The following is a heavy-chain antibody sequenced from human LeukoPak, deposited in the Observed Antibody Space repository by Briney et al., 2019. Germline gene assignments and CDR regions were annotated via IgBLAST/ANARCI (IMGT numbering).Heavy chain of an antibody. CDR1: GGTFSSYA. CDR3: ARALYSSSPGATYYYYGMDV. D-gene: IGHD6-6*01. CDR2: IIPILGIA. Sequence: SVKVSCKASGGTFSSYAISWVRQAPGQGLEWMGRIIPILGIANYAQKFQGRVTITADKSTSTAYMELSSLRSEDTAVSYCARALYSSSPGATYYYYGMDVWGQGTTVTVSS. J-gene: IGHJ6*02. V-gene: IGHV1-69*04.